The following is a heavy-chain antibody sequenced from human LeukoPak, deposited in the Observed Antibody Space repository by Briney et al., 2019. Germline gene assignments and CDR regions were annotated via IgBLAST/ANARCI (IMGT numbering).Heavy chain of an antibody. J-gene: IGHJ4*02. V-gene: IGHV4-59*01. CDR2: IYYSGST. CDR1: GGSISSYY. Sequence: SETLSLTCTVSGGSISSYYWSWIRQPPGKGLEWIGYIYYSGSTNYNPSHKSRVTISVDTSKNQFSLKLSSVTAADTAVYYCARDPGEGIAAAGPIIWGQGTLVTVSS. CDR3: ARDPGEGIAAAGPII. D-gene: IGHD6-13*01.